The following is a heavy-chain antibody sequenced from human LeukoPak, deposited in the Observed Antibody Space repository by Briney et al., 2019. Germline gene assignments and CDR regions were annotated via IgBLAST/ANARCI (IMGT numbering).Heavy chain of an antibody. CDR2: IYHSGDT. Sequence: SETLSLTCTVFGYSISSGYYWGWIRQPPGKGLEWIGSIYHSGDTYYNPSLKSRVTISLDASKDQFSLKLSSVTAADMAVYYCARTRNRLWFGELSDAFDIWGQGTMVTVSS. J-gene: IGHJ3*02. CDR3: ARTRNRLWFGELSDAFDI. CDR1: GYSISSGYY. D-gene: IGHD3-10*01. V-gene: IGHV4-38-2*02.